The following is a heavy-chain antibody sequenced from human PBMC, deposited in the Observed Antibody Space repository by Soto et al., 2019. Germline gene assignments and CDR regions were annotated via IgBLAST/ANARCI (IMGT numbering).Heavy chain of an antibody. Sequence: GASVKVSCKASGYTFTGYYVHWVRQAPGQGLEWMGWINPNSGGTNYAQKFQGWVTMTRDTSISTAYMELSRLRSDDTAVYFCARDLPYSGCPYSYYGLDVWGQGTTVTVSS. CDR1: GYTFTGYY. V-gene: IGHV1-2*04. CDR3: ARDLPYSGCPYSYYGLDV. J-gene: IGHJ6*02. CDR2: INPNSGGT. D-gene: IGHD1-26*01.